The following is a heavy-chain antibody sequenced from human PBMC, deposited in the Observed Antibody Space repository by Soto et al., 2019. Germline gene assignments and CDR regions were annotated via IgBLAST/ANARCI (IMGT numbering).Heavy chain of an antibody. CDR2: ISSSSITI. Sequence: EVQLVESGGGLVQPGGSLRLSCTASGFTFSSYSMNWVRQSPGKGLEWVSYISSSSITIYYADSVKGRFTISRDNAKNSLYLQMNSLRDRDTAVYFCARGDYGMDVWGQGTTVTVSS. CDR3: ARGDYGMDV. CDR1: GFTFSSYS. V-gene: IGHV3-48*02. J-gene: IGHJ6*02.